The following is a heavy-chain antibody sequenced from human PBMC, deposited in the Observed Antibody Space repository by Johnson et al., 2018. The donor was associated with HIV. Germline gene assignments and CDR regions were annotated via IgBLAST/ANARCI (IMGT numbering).Heavy chain of an antibody. CDR2: IRYDGSNK. Sequence: QVQLVESVGGVFQPGGSLRLSSAASGFTFSSYGMHWVRQAPGKGLEWVAFIRYDGSNKYYADSVKGRFTISRDNSKNTLFLQMNSLRAEDTAAYFCAKNHFDSSALEAFDIWGQGTMVTVSS. V-gene: IGHV3-30*02. CDR1: GFTFSSYG. D-gene: IGHD3-22*01. CDR3: AKNHFDSSALEAFDI. J-gene: IGHJ3*02.